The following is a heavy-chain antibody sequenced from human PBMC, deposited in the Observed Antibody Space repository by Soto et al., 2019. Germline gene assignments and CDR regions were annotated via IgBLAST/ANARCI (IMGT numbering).Heavy chain of an antibody. Sequence: QITLKESGPTLVKPTQTLTLTCTFSGFSLSSTRVAVGWIRQPPGKALEWLALIYWDDDKRYSPFLKSRLTITKAPSKNQVVLTMTNMDPVDTATYYCAHSVVAGLGYYFDYWGQGTLVTVSS. V-gene: IGHV2-5*02. CDR1: GFSLSSTRVA. CDR2: IYWDDDK. D-gene: IGHD6-19*01. CDR3: AHSVVAGLGYYFDY. J-gene: IGHJ4*02.